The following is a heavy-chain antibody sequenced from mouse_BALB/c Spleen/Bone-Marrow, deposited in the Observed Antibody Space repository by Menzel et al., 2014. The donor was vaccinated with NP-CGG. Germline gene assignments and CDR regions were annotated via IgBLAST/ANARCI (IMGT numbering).Heavy chain of an antibody. CDR3: ARSDGYYYAMDY. CDR1: GYTFSSYW. D-gene: IGHD2-3*01. V-gene: IGHV1-9*01. Sequence: QVHVKQSGAELMKPGAPVKISCKATGYTFSSYWIEWVKQRPGHGLEWIGEILPGSGSTNYNEKFKGKATFTADTSSNTAYMQLSSLTSEDSAVYYCARSDGYYYAMDYWGQGTSVTVSS. J-gene: IGHJ4*01. CDR2: ILPGSGST.